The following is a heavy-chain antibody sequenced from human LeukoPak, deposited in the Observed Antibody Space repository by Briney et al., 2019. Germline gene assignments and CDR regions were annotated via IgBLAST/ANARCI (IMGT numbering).Heavy chain of an antibody. Sequence: GGSLRPSCAASGFTFSRYWMTWVRQAPGKGLEWVANIKQDGSEKYYVDSVKGRFTISRDNAKNSLYLQMNSLRAEDTAVYYCARVSIAAAGSDYWGQGTLVTVSS. CDR3: ARVSIAAAGSDY. CDR1: GFTFSRYW. J-gene: IGHJ4*02. CDR2: IKQDGSEK. V-gene: IGHV3-7*01. D-gene: IGHD6-13*01.